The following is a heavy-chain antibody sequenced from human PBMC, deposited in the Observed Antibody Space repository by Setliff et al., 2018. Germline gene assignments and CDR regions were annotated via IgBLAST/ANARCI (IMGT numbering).Heavy chain of an antibody. CDR2: ISSSSSYI. CDR3: ARVTKPAAISYYYNMDV. V-gene: IGHV3-21*01. J-gene: IGHJ6*03. D-gene: IGHD2-2*01. Sequence: GGSLRLSCAASGFTFSSYSMNWVRQAPGKGLEWVSSISSSSSYIYYADSVKGRFTISRDNAKNSLYLQMNSLRAEDTAVYYCARVTKPAAISYYYNMDVWGKGTTVTVSS. CDR1: GFTFSSYS.